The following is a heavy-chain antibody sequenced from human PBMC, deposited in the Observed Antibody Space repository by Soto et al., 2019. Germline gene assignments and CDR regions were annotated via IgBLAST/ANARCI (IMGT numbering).Heavy chain of an antibody. D-gene: IGHD3-9*01. V-gene: IGHV3-15*07. CDR3: TTGPYFDWLLPIDY. J-gene: IGHJ4*02. CDR2: IKSKTDGGTT. Sequence: PGGSLRLACAASGFTFSNAWMNWVRQAPGKGLEWVGRIKSKTDGGTTDYAAPVKGRFTISRDDSKNTLYLQMNSLKTEDTAVYYCTTGPYFDWLLPIDYWGQGTLVTVSS. CDR1: GFTFSNAW.